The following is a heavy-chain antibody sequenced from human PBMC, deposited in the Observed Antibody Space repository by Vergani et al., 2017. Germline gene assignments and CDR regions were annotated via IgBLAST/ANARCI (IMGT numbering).Heavy chain of an antibody. Sequence: QVRLPESGPGLVKPSETLSLTCIVSGGSLSSRSHYWGWIRQAPGKGLEWIASVFHLGTVYYNPSLRSRVRISIDAYNVLSLRLQSVTAADTAVYFCVRDLYSRGPFDVWGQGSLVTVSS. J-gene: IGHJ4*01. CDR3: VRDLYSRGPFDV. V-gene: IGHV4-39*02. CDR2: VFHLGTV. CDR1: GGSLSSRSHY. D-gene: IGHD3-22*01.